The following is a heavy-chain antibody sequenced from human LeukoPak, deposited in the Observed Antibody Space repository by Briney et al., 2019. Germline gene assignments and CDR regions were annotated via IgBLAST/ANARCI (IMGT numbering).Heavy chain of an antibody. Sequence: GGSLRLSCAASGFTFSSYAMSWVRQAPGKGLEWVSAISGSGGSTYYADSVKGRFTISRDNSKNTLYLQMNSLRAEDTAVYYCAREKVEMATLYYYYGMDVWGQGTTVTVSS. V-gene: IGHV3-23*01. CDR2: ISGSGGST. D-gene: IGHD5-24*01. CDR3: AREKVEMATLYYYYGMDV. J-gene: IGHJ6*02. CDR1: GFTFSSYA.